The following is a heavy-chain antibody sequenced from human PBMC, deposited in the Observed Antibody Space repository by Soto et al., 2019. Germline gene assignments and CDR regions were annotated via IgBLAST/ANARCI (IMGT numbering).Heavy chain of an antibody. V-gene: IGHV3-23*01. J-gene: IGHJ5*02. CDR3: VKYRRDRCDLFGS. CDR1: QFTFNNFA. Sequence: GGYLRLSCAASQFTFNNFAMSWVRQAPGRGLEWVSTISGSGADTFYADSVKGRFTISRDNSKNTLYLQMNSLRGEDTAVYYFVKYRRDRCDLFGSWVQGTLVPVSS. D-gene: IGHD2-21*02. CDR2: ISGSGADT.